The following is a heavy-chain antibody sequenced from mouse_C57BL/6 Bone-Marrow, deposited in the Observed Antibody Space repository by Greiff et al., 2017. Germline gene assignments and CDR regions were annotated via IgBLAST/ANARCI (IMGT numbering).Heavy chain of an antibody. J-gene: IGHJ2*01. Sequence: EVKLVESGGGLVKPGGSLELSCAASGFTFSSYAMSWVRQTPEKRLEWVATISDGGSYTYYPDNVKGRFTISRDNAKNNLYLQMSHLKAEDTAMYYCARERIDYFDYWGQGTTLTVSS. CDR1: GFTFSSYA. CDR2: ISDGGSYT. V-gene: IGHV5-4*01. CDR3: ARERIDYFDY. D-gene: IGHD5-2*01.